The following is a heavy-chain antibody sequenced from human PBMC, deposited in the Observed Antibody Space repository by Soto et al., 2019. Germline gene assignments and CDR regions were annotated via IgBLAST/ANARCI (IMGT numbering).Heavy chain of an antibody. D-gene: IGHD3-22*01. CDR2: IYYSGST. CDR1: GGSTSSCDYY. Sequence: PAETLASTFTVSGGSTSSCDYYWSWIRQPPVKVLEWIGYIYYSGSTYYNPSLKSRVTISVYTSKHQFSLKLSSVTAADTAVYYCARETYYDTPLAPGYWGQGTLVTVSS. V-gene: IGHV4-30-4*01. J-gene: IGHJ4*02. CDR3: ARETYYDTPLAPGY.